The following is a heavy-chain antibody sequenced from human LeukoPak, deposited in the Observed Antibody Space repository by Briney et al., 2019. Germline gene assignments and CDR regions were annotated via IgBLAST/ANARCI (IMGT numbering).Heavy chain of an antibody. CDR3: ARNRGVGYCSGGSCYATVGAFDI. V-gene: IGHV1-2*02. J-gene: IGHJ3*02. CDR2: INPNSGGT. D-gene: IGHD2-15*01. Sequence: ASVKVSCKASGYTFTGYYMHWVRQAPGQGLAWMGWINPNSGGTNYAQKFQGRVTMTRDTSISTAYMELSRLRSDDTAVYYCARNRGVGYCSGGSCYATVGAFDIWGQGTMVTVSS. CDR1: GYTFTGYY.